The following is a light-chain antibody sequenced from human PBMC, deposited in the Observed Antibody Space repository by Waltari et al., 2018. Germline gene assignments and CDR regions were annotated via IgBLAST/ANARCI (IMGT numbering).Light chain of an antibody. J-gene: IGLJ2*01. V-gene: IGLV2-14*01. CDR1: SRHLGGYAF. Sequence: QSALTQPASVSVSPGQSITLPCTGTSRHLGGYAFFSWYHQPPGKAPRLLIYEVNNRPSWVSTRFSASKSGNTASLTISGLQTADEADYYCSSFSGSSNPVVFGRGTKLTVL. CDR2: EVN. CDR3: SSFSGSSNPVV.